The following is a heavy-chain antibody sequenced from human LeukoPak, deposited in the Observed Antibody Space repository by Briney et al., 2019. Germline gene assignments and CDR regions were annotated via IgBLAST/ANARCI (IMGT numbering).Heavy chain of an antibody. J-gene: IGHJ4*02. CDR2: IVGPGINT. Sequence: GGSLRLSCAASGFSFSNYAMNWVRQVPGKGLELVSSIVGPGINTYYADSVKGRFTVSRDNSKNTLFLQMNSLRAEDTAVYYCAIGVGEYCSNTLSDPFDYWGQGTPVNVSS. D-gene: IGHD2-2*01. CDR3: AIGVGEYCSNTLSDPFDY. CDR1: GFSFSNYA. V-gene: IGHV3-23*01.